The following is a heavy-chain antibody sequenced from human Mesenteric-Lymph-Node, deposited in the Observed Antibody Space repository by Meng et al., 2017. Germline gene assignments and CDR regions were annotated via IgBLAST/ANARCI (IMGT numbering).Heavy chain of an antibody. CDR3: ARDRGYGDVDY. Sequence: GSLRLSCTVSGGSISIYYWTWIRQPPGKGLEWIGYISYSGSTKYNPSLKSRVTISADTSKNQFSLKMSPVTAADTAMYYCARDRGYGDVDYWGQGTLVTVSS. D-gene: IGHD4-17*01. J-gene: IGHJ4*02. CDR2: ISYSGST. CDR1: GGSISIYY. V-gene: IGHV4-59*01.